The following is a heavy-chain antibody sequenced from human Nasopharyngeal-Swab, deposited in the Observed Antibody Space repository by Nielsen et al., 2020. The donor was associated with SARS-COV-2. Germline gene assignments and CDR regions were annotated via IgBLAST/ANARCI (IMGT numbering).Heavy chain of an antibody. D-gene: IGHD6-13*01. J-gene: IGHJ6*02. Sequence: SETLSLTCAVYGGSFSGSFSSWIRQLPGKGLEWIGEINHSGSTNYNPSLKSRVTISVDTSKNQFSLKLSSVTAADTAAYYCARYRQYRGYYYYGMDVWGQGTTVTVSS. CDR1: GGSFSGSF. V-gene: IGHV4-34*01. CDR3: ARYRQYRGYYYYGMDV. CDR2: INHSGST.